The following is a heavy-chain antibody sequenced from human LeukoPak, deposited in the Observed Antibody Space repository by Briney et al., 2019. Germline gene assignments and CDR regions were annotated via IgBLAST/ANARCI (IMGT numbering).Heavy chain of an antibody. V-gene: IGHV4-30-4*01. CDR1: GGSISSGDYY. CDR2: IYYSGST. Sequence: SETLSLTCTVSGGSISSGDYYWSWIRQPPGKGLEWIGYIYYSGSTYYNPSLKSRVTISVDTSKNQFSLKLSSVTAADTAVYYCARHDPIKGGVAGYYYMDVWGKGTTVTVSS. CDR3: ARHDPIKGGVAGYYYMDV. D-gene: IGHD2-21*01. J-gene: IGHJ6*03.